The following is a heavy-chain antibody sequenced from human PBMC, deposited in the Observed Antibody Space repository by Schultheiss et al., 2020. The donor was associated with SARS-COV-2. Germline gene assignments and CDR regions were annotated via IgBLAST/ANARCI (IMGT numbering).Heavy chain of an antibody. Sequence: GGSLRLSCAASGFTFSDYYMSWIRQAPGKGLEWVSLISGGGTTYYADSVKGRFTISRDNSKNTLYLQMNSLRAEDTAVYYCAKDLAQYCSSTSCYPYWGQGTLVTVSS. CDR3: AKDLAQYCSSTSCYPY. V-gene: IGHV3-23*01. CDR1: GFTFSDYY. J-gene: IGHJ4*02. D-gene: IGHD2-2*01. CDR2: ISGGGTT.